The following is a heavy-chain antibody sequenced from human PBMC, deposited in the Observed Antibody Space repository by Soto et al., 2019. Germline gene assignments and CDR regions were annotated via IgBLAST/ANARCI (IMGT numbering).Heavy chain of an antibody. Sequence: ASVKVSCKASGYTFTSYYMHWVRQAPGQGLEWMGIINPSGGSTSYAQRFQGRVTMTRDTSTSTVYMELSSLRSEDTAVYYCARLLSGYDSVYYYYGMDVWGQGTTVTVSS. V-gene: IGHV1-46*01. CDR2: INPSGGST. CDR1: GYTFTSYY. CDR3: ARLLSGYDSVYYYYGMDV. J-gene: IGHJ6*02. D-gene: IGHD5-12*01.